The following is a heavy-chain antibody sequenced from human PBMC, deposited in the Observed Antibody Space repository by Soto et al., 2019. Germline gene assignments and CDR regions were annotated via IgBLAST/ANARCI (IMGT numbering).Heavy chain of an antibody. D-gene: IGHD5-18*01. Sequence: EVQRLESGGGLVQPGGSLRLSCAASGCTFSSYAMSWVRQAPGNGLEWVSAISGSGGSTYYADSVKGRFTISRDNSKNTLYLQMNSLRAEDTAVYYCAKARTAMVEGDAFDIWVQGTMVTVSS. J-gene: IGHJ3*02. CDR1: GCTFSSYA. CDR3: AKARTAMVEGDAFDI. CDR2: ISGSGGST. V-gene: IGHV3-23*01.